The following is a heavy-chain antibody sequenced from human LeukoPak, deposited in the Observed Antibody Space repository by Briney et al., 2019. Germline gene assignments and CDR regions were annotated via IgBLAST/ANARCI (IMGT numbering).Heavy chain of an antibody. J-gene: IGHJ6*03. CDR2: SNHSGST. V-gene: IGHV4-34*01. D-gene: IGHD2-2*02. CDR3: ARGMPYKLLHRLSYYCMDV. Sequence: PSETLSLTXAVYGGSFSGYYWSWICQPPGKGLEWIGESNHSGSTNYNPSLKSRVTISVDTSKNQFSLKLSSVTAADTAVYYCARGMPYKLLHRLSYYCMDVWGKGTTVTVSS. CDR1: GGSFSGYY.